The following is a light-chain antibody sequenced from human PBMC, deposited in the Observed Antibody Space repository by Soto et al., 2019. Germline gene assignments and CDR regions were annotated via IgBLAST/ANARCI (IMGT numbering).Light chain of an antibody. CDR3: QQYYSNPST. Sequence: DTVLTQSSDSLALTLGERATTNCNSRHSVLYTSNNKNSLAWYQQKPGKPPKLFIYRASTRESGVPDRFSGSGSGTDVTLTISSLPAEDVEVDYCQQYYSNPSTFGPGTQLDIK. CDR2: RAS. V-gene: IGKV4-1*01. J-gene: IGKJ3*01. CDR1: HSVLYTSNNKNS.